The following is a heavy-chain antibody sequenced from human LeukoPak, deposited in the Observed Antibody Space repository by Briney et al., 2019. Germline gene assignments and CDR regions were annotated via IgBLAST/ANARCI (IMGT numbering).Heavy chain of an antibody. CDR2: TYYRSKWYN. Sequence: SQTLSLTCAISGDSVSSNSAAWNWIRQSPSRGLEWLGRTYYRSKWYNDYAVSVKSRITINPDTSKNQFSLQLNSVTPEDTAVCYCAREGEVAAAGPLDAFDIWGQGTMVTVSS. J-gene: IGHJ3*02. V-gene: IGHV6-1*01. D-gene: IGHD6-13*01. CDR1: GDSVSSNSAA. CDR3: AREGEVAAAGPLDAFDI.